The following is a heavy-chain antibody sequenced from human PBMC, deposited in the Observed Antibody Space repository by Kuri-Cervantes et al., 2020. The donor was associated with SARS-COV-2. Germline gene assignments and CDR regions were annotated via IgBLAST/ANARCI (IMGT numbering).Heavy chain of an antibody. J-gene: IGHJ6*03. CDR2: TVVNSGTT. V-gene: IGHV1-58*02. CDR1: GYTFNNSA. D-gene: IGHD5-12*01. Sequence: SVKVSCKASGYTFNNSAIHWVRQARGQRLEWIGWTVVNSGTTNYAQSFQERVTITRDTSTSTVYMEVSSLRSEDTAVYYCAAASGYHVAYYFSMDFWGEGTLVTVSS. CDR3: AAASGYHVAYYFSMDF.